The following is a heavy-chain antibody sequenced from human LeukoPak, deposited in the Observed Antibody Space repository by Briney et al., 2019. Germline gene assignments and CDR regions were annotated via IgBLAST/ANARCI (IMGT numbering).Heavy chain of an antibody. J-gene: IGHJ4*02. CDR2: IKQDGSEK. D-gene: IGHD6-19*01. V-gene: IGHV3-7*01. CDR1: GFTFISYW. Sequence: GGSLRLSCAASGFTFISYWMSWVRQAPGKGLEWVANIKQDGSEKYYVDSVKGRFTISRDNAKNSLYLQMNSLRAEDTAVYYCARRGIYSSGWYFDYWGQGTLVTVSS. CDR3: ARRGIYSSGWYFDY.